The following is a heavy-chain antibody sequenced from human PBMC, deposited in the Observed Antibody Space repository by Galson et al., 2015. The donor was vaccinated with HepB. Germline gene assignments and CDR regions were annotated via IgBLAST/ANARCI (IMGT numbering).Heavy chain of an antibody. V-gene: IGHV3-30-3*01. CDR1: GFTFSSYA. J-gene: IGHJ6*02. D-gene: IGHD2-8*01. CDR3: ARDGGDIVLMVYASGYYYYGMDV. CDR2: ISYDGSNK. Sequence: SLRLSCAASGFTFSSYAMHWVRQAPGKGLEWVAVISYDGSNKYYADSVKGRFTISRDNSKNTLYLQMNSLRAEDTAVYYCARDGGDIVLMVYASGYYYYGMDVWGQGTTVTVSS.